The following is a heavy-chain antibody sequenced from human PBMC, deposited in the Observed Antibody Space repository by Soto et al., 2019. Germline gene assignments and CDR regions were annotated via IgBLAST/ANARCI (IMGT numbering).Heavy chain of an antibody. D-gene: IGHD2-15*01. V-gene: IGHV3-30*03. CDR3: TRGSGEFVDF. Sequence: PGGSLRLSCAASGFTFSDYAMHWVRQAPGKGLEWVAVVSHDGRNTHYADSVKGRFTISRDNAKNTVFLEMNSLRAEDTALYYCTRGSGEFVDFWGQGTLVTVSS. CDR2: VSHDGRNT. CDR1: GFTFSDYA. J-gene: IGHJ4*02.